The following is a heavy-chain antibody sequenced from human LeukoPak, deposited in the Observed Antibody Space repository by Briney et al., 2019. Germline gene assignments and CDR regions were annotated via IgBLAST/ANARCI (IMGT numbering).Heavy chain of an antibody. V-gene: IGHV3-48*01. CDR1: GFTFSSYS. Sequence: GGSLRLSCAASGFTFSSYSMNWVRQAPGKGLEWVSYISSSSSTIYYADSVKGRFTISRDNAKNSLYLQMNSLRAEDTAVYYCAREMAISWALFDYWGQGTLVTVSS. J-gene: IGHJ4*02. D-gene: IGHD5-24*01. CDR2: ISSSSSTI. CDR3: AREMAISWALFDY.